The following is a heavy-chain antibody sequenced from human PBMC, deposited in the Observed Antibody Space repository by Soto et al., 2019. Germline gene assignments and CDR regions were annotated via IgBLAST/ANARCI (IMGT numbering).Heavy chain of an antibody. Sequence: QVQLVQSGAEVKKPGSSVKVSCKASGDTFSGYSISWVRQAPGQGLEWMGGINPLFGTTNYAQRFQDRVTITADISTSTAYMELSSLKSEDTAIYYCARDLGSGYDPGDYWGQGTLVIVSS. CDR1: GDTFSGYS. D-gene: IGHD5-12*01. CDR3: ARDLGSGYDPGDY. CDR2: INPLFGTT. V-gene: IGHV1-69*14. J-gene: IGHJ4*02.